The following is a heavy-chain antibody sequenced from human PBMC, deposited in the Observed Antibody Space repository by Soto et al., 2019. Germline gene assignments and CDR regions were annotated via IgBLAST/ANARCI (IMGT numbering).Heavy chain of an antibody. CDR2: ISGSGGST. J-gene: IGHJ4*02. Sequence: EVQLLESGGGLVQPGGSLRLSCAASGFTFSSYAMSWVRQAPGKGLEWVSAISGSGGSTYYADSVKGRFTISRDNSKNTLYPQMKRLRSDDTAVYYCANAVGPLYRSWGGFYFWSGYATYYLDYWGQGPLVTVSS. V-gene: IGHV3-23*01. D-gene: IGHD3-3*01. CDR1: GFTFSSYA. CDR3: ANAVGPLYRSWGGFYFWSGYATYYLDY.